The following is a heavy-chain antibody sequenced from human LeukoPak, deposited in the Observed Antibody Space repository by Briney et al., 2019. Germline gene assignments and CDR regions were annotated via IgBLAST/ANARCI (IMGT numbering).Heavy chain of an antibody. CDR2: INHSGST. J-gene: IGHJ4*02. CDR1: GGSFIGFH. CDR3: AREVLTVRGVPKPHFDY. Sequence: PSETLSLTCAVYGGSFIGFHWNWIRQAPGKGLEWIGDINHSGSTNYNPSLTSRVTISVDPSKNQFSLNLSSVTAADTAVYYCAREVLTVRGVPKPHFDYWGQGTLVTVSS. V-gene: IGHV4-34*01. D-gene: IGHD3-10*01.